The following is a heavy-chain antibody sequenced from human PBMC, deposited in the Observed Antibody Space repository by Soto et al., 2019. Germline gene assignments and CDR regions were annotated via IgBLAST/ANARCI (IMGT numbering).Heavy chain of an antibody. D-gene: IGHD3-10*01. Sequence: GGSLRLSCAASGFTFSTFDMTWVRQAPGKGLEWVSAISGSGASTYYADSVKGRFTISRDNSKNTLFLQMNSLRAEDTAVYFCAKSPSVVLVPSSLGGNNWFDPWGQGTPVTVSS. CDR1: GFTFSTFD. CDR3: AKSPSVVLVPSSLGGNNWFDP. V-gene: IGHV3-23*01. J-gene: IGHJ5*02. CDR2: ISGSGAST.